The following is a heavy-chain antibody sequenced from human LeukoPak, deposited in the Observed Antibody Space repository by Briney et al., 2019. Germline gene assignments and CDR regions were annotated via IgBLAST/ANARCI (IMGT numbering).Heavy chain of an antibody. CDR1: GGSFSGYY. Sequence: SETLSLTCAVYGGSFSGYYSSWIRQPPGKGLEWIGEINHSGSTNYNPSLKSRVTISVDTSKNQFSLKLSSVTAADTAVYYCARGDGVRGFNWFDPWGQGTLVTVSS. D-gene: IGHD3-10*01. CDR3: ARGDGVRGFNWFDP. CDR2: INHSGST. J-gene: IGHJ5*02. V-gene: IGHV4-34*01.